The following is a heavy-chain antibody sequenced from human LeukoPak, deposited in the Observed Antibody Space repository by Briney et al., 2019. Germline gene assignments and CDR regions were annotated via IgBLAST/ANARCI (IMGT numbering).Heavy chain of an antibody. J-gene: IGHJ4*02. V-gene: IGHV4-59*08. CDR1: GGSISSYY. CDR3: AREGDIGYCSSTSCWAFDY. CDR2: IYYSGST. Sequence: SETLSLTCTVSGGSISSYYWSWIRQPPGKGLEWIGYIYYSGSTYYNPSLKSRVTISVDTSKNQFSLKLSSVTAADTAVYYCAREGDIGYCSSTSCWAFDYWGQGTLVTVSS. D-gene: IGHD2-2*01.